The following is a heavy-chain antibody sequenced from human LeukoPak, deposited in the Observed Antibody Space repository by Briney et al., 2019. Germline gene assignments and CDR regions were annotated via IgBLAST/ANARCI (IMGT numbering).Heavy chain of an antibody. V-gene: IGHV4-39*07. CDR3: ARYHSWSGYFDY. Sequence: SETLSLTCSVSGGSISSSNYYWGWIRQPPGKGLEWIGAIYYAGSTFYNPSLKSRVTISVNTSRNLFSLKLTSVTAADTAVYYCARYHSWSGYFDYWGQGTLATVSS. J-gene: IGHJ4*02. CDR1: GGSISSSNYY. D-gene: IGHD3-3*01. CDR2: IYYAGST.